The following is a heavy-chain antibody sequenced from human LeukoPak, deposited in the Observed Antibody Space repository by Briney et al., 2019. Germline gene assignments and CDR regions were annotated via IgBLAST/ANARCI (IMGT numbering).Heavy chain of an antibody. CDR1: GFTFSSYW. J-gene: IGHJ5*02. CDR2: INSDGSST. Sequence: QPGGCLRPSCTASGFTFSSYWMHWVRQGPGKGLVWVSRINSDGSSTSYADSVKGRFTISRDNAKNTLYLQMNSLRAEDTAVYYCARGGDSSAFNWFDPWGHGTLVTVSS. D-gene: IGHD3-22*01. CDR3: ARGGDSSAFNWFDP. V-gene: IGHV3-74*01.